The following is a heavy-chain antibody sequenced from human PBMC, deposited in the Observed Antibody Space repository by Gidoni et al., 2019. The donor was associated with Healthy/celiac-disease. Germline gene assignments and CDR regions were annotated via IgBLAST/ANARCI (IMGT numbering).Heavy chain of an antibody. V-gene: IGHV3-21*01. J-gene: IGHJ6*03. CDR2: ISSSSSYI. D-gene: IGHD1-26*01. CDR3: ASIVGATRGYYYYYYMDV. CDR1: AFTFSSSS. Sequence: EVQLVESGGGLVKPGGSLRPSCAASAFTFSSSSMNWVRQAPGKGLEWFSSISSSSSYIYYADSVKGRFTISRDNAKNSLYLQMNSLRAEDTAVYYCASIVGATRGYYYYYYMDVWGKGTTVTVSS.